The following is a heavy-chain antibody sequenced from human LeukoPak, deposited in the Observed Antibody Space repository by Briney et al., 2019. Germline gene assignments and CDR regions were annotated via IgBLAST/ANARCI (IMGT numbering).Heavy chain of an antibody. J-gene: IGHJ4*02. V-gene: IGHV3-23*01. D-gene: IGHD2-21*01. Sequence: PGGSLRLSCAASGFSLSRYDKNRHRHAPGKGLEWVSVISRSGGSTYYADSVKGRFTISRDNSKNTQYLQMNSLRAEDTAVYYCAKGQVGDFGSHYWGQGALLTVSP. CDR2: ISRSGGST. CDR1: GFSLSRYD. CDR3: AKGQVGDFGSHY.